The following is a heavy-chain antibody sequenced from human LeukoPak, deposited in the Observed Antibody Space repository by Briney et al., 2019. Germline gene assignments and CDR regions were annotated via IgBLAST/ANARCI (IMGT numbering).Heavy chain of an antibody. D-gene: IGHD2-15*01. Sequence: SETLSLTCAVYGGSFSGYYWSWIRQPPGKGLEWIGEINHSGSTNYNPSLKSRVTISVDTSKNQFSLKLSSVTAADTAVYYCARKKVVVYAFDIWGQGTMVTVSS. CDR3: ARKKVVVYAFDI. CDR2: INHSGST. J-gene: IGHJ3*02. V-gene: IGHV4-34*01. CDR1: GGSFSGYY.